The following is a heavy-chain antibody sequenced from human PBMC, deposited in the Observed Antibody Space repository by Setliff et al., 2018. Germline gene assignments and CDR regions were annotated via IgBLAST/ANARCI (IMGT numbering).Heavy chain of an antibody. J-gene: IGHJ6*03. CDR1: GGSISSYY. D-gene: IGHD6-19*01. CDR3: AREQWLDPPGYYYMDA. CDR2: IYIGGSA. Sequence: SETLSLPCTVSGGSISSYYWSWIRQPAGKGLEWIGHIYIGGSANYNPSLKSRVTMSIDTSKNQFSLKLNSVTAADMAVYYCAREQWLDPPGYYYMDAWAKGTTVTVSS. V-gene: IGHV4-4*07.